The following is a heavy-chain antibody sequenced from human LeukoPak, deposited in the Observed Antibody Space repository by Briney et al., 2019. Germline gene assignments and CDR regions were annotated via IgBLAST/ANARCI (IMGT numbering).Heavy chain of an antibody. CDR1: GFTFNNYA. V-gene: IGHV3-23*01. D-gene: IGHD3-3*01. J-gene: IGHJ6*02. Sequence: GGSLRLPCAASGFTFNNYAMSWVSQAPGKGLEWVSAISGSGGSTYYADSVKGRFTLSRDNSKNTLYLQMNSLRAEDTALYYCAKDRPEQHLYYDFWSGYSARSASYGMDVWGQGTTVTVSS. CDR2: ISGSGGST. CDR3: AKDRPEQHLYYDFWSGYSARSASYGMDV.